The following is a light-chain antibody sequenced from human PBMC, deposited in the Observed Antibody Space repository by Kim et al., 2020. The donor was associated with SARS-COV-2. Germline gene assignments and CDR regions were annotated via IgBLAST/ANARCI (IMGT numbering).Light chain of an antibody. CDR1: SYHSSYA. CDR3: QTWGPGIRV. V-gene: IGLV4-69*01. CDR2: VNSDGSH. Sequence: QLVLTQSPSASASLGASVKLTCTLSSYHSSYAIAWHQQPPEKGPRFLMKVNSDGSHIKGDGIPDRFSGSSSGAEHYLTISSLQSEDEADYYCQTWGPGIRVFGGGTKVTVL. J-gene: IGLJ3*02.